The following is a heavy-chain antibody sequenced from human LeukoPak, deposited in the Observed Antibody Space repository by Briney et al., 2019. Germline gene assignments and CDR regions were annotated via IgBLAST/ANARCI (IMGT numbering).Heavy chain of an antibody. Sequence: PSETLSLTCTVSGGSISSSSYSWGWIRQPPGKGLEWIGSIYYSGSTYYDPSLKSRVTISVDTSKNQFSLKLSSVTAADTAVYYRARHQEYSSQSRYYYYYGMDVWGQGTTVTVSS. V-gene: IGHV4-39*01. J-gene: IGHJ6*02. D-gene: IGHD6-6*01. CDR3: ARHQEYSSQSRYYYYYGMDV. CDR1: GGSISSSSYS. CDR2: IYYSGST.